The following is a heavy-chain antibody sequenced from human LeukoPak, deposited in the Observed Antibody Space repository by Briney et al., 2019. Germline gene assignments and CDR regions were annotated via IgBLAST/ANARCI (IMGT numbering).Heavy chain of an antibody. CDR2: ISSSSSYI. J-gene: IGHJ6*03. D-gene: IGHD1-26*01. V-gene: IGHV3-21*01. Sequence: GGSLRLSCAASGFTFSSYSMNWVRQAPGKGLEWVSSISSSSSYIYYADSVKGRFTISRDNAKNSLYLQMNSLRAEDTAAYYCARDPYSGSYGNYYYYFMDVWGKGTTVTISS. CDR3: ARDPYSGSYGNYYYYFMDV. CDR1: GFTFSSYS.